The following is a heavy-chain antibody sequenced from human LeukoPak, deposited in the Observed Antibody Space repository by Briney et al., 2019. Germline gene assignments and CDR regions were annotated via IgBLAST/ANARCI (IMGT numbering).Heavy chain of an antibody. CDR3: VKDNPLDY. D-gene: IGHD1-14*01. CDR2: IRYDGNKK. V-gene: IGHV3-30*02. CDR1: GFTFRTYG. Sequence: QPGGSLRLSCAASGFTFRTYGMLWVRQAPGKGLEWVAFIRYDGNKKFYADSVKGRFTISRDDSKNTLFLQMNSLRTDDTAMYYCVKDNPLDYWGQGTLVTVSS. J-gene: IGHJ4*02.